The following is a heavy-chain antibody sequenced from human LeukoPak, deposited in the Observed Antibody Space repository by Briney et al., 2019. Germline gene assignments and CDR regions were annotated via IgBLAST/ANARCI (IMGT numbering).Heavy chain of an antibody. CDR2: ISGSGGST. D-gene: IGHD2/OR15-2a*01. Sequence: GGSLRLSCAASGFTFSSYAMSWVRQAPGKGLEWVSAISGSGGSTYYADSVKGRFTISRDNSKNTLYLQMNSLRAEDTAVYYCAKAVKKSLFTTEPLDLDYWGQGTLVTVYS. CDR1: GFTFSSYA. CDR3: AKAVKKSLFTTEPLDLDY. J-gene: IGHJ4*02. V-gene: IGHV3-23*01.